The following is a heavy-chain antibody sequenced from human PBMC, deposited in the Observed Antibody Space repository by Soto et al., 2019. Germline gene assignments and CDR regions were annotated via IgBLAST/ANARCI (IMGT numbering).Heavy chain of an antibody. J-gene: IGHJ4*02. D-gene: IGHD4-17*01. CDR1: GGSISSSSYY. CDR3: ARQRGDYGFDY. V-gene: IGHV4-39*01. CDR2: IYYSGST. Sequence: PSETLSLTCTVSGGSISSSSYYWGWIRQPPGKGLEWIGSIYYSGSTYYNPSLKSRVTISVDTSKNQFSLKLSSVTAADTAVYYCARQRGDYGFDYWGQGTLVTVSS.